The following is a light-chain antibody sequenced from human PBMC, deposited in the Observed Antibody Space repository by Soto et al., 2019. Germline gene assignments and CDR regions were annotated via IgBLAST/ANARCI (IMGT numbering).Light chain of an antibody. CDR2: AAT. Sequence: DIQMTQSPASLSASLGDKVTIACRTSQTISRSLNWYHHRPGKAPRLLVYAATTLQSGVPSRFSGSGSGTDFNLTISSLQPEDFATYYCQQSFSIPFTLGPGPKVGIK. CDR3: QQSFSIPFT. CDR1: QTISRS. J-gene: IGKJ3*01. V-gene: IGKV1-39*01.